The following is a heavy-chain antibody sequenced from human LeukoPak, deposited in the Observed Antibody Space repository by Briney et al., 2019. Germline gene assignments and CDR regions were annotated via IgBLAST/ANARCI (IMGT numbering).Heavy chain of an antibody. J-gene: IGHJ4*02. CDR3: ARGRSLHYFDY. CDR2: INHTGST. V-gene: IGHV4-34*01. Sequence: SETLSLTCGFYGESFSDYYWGWIRQPPGKGLGWIGEINHTGSTNYNPSLKSRVTISVDTSRNQFSLRLTSVTAADTAVYYCARGRSLHYFDYWGQGTLVTVSS. CDR1: GESFSDYY.